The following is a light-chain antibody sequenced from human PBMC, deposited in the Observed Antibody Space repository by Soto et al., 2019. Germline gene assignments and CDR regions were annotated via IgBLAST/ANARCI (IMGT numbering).Light chain of an antibody. V-gene: IGLV2-14*01. Sequence: QSALTQPASVSGSPGQSITISCTGTSSDVGAYNSVSWYQQHPGKAPKLMIYEVSNRPSGVSDRFSGSKSGNTASLTISGLQAGDEADYYCSSYTSSFTDVFGTGTKLTVL. CDR2: EVS. CDR1: SSDVGAYNS. J-gene: IGLJ1*01. CDR3: SSYTSSFTDV.